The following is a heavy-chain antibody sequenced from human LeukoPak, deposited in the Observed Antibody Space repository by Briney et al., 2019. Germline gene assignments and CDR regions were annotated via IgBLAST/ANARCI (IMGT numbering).Heavy chain of an antibody. D-gene: IGHD3-22*01. CDR1: GYSFATYW. Sequence: GESLKISCKGSGYSFATYWIAWVRQMPGKGLEWMGIIYPEDSDTRYSPSFEGQVTISADRSITTAYLQRSSLKVSDTAMYYCARTYYYDSSGYRPDSWGQGTLVTVSS. CDR2: IYPEDSDT. CDR3: ARTYYYDSSGYRPDS. J-gene: IGHJ4*02. V-gene: IGHV5-51*01.